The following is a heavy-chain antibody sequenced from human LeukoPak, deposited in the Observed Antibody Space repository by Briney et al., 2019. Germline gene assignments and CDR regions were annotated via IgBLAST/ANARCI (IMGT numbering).Heavy chain of an antibody. CDR1: GDSFSDYY. D-gene: IGHD3-10*01. Sequence: SETLSLTCAVYGDSFSDYYWSWIRQPPGKGLEWIGEINHSGSTNYNPPLKSRVTISVDTSKNQFSLKLSSVTAADTAVYYCARRGSITRRPIDYWGQGTLVTVSS. CDR2: INHSGST. J-gene: IGHJ4*02. V-gene: IGHV4-34*01. CDR3: ARRGSITRRPIDY.